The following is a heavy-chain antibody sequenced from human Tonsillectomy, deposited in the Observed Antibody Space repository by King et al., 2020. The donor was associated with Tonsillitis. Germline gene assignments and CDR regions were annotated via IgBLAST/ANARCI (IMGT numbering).Heavy chain of an antibody. Sequence: VQLQESGPGLVKPSQTLSLTCTVSGGSISSGDYYWSWIRQPPGKGLEWIGYIYYSGSTYYNPSLKRRVTISVDTSKNQFSLKLSSVTAADTAVYYCARGATIRDAFDIWGQGTMVTVSS. CDR2: IYYSGST. CDR3: ARGATIRDAFDI. V-gene: IGHV4-30-4*01. CDR1: GGSISSGDYY. D-gene: IGHD5-24*01. J-gene: IGHJ3*02.